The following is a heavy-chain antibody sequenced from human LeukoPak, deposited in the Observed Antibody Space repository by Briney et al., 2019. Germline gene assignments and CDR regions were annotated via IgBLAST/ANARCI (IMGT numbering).Heavy chain of an antibody. V-gene: IGHV4-59*11. CDR2: IYYSGST. CDR3: ARVGRDPDTAMVGEYYFDY. Sequence: SETLSLTCTVSGGSISSHYWSWIRQPPGKGLEWIGYIYYSGSTNYNPSLKSRVTISVDTSKNQFSLKLSSVTAADTAVYYCARVGRDPDTAMVGEYYFDYWGQGTLVTVSS. D-gene: IGHD5-18*01. CDR1: GGSISSHY. J-gene: IGHJ4*02.